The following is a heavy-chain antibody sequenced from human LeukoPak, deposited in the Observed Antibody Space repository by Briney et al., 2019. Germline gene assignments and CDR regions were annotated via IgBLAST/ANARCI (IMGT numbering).Heavy chain of an antibody. CDR1: GFSFSRYS. V-gene: IGHV3-21*01. D-gene: IGHD6-13*01. J-gene: IGHJ4*02. CDR3: AKATYTSSWNLYFDY. Sequence: PGGSLRLSCAASGFSFSRYSMNWVRQAPGKGLEWVSSITSNSVSIYYADSVKGRFTISRDNAKNSLYLQMNRLRAEDTAVYYCAKATYTSSWNLYFDYWGQGTLVTVSS. CDR2: ITSNSVSI.